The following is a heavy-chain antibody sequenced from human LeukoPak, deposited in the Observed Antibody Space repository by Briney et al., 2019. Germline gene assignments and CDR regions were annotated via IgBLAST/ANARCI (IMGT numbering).Heavy chain of an antibody. CDR3: VRGWAPRGEKSSFAS. CDR1: GASINSDY. CDR2: MFASGST. Sequence: SETLSLTCTVSGASINSDYWTWVRQVAGKGLEWIGRMFASGSTNYNPYLRSRITMSVDTSKNQFSLDLSSVTAADTGVYYCVRGWAPRGEKSSFASWGQGTLVTVSS. D-gene: IGHD3-10*01. V-gene: IGHV4-4*07. J-gene: IGHJ4*02.